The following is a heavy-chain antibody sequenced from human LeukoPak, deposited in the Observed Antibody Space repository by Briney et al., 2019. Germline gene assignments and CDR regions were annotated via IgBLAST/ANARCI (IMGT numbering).Heavy chain of an antibody. J-gene: IGHJ6*03. CDR3: ARDVPPITGTTGYYYYYMDV. Sequence: SETLSLTCTVSGGSISSGSYYWSWTRQPAGKGLEWIGRIYTSGSTNYNPSLKSRVTISVDTSKNQFSLKLSSVTAADTAVYYCARDVPPITGTTGYYYYYMDVWGKGTTVTVSS. V-gene: IGHV4-61*02. D-gene: IGHD1-7*01. CDR2: IYTSGST. CDR1: GGSISSGSYY.